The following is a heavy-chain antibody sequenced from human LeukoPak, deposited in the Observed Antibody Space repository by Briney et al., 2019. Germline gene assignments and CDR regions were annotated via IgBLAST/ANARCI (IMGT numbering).Heavy chain of an antibody. Sequence: GGSLRLSCAASGFTFSSYSMNWVRRAPGKGLEWVSSISSSSSYIYYADSVKGRFTISRDNAKNSLYLQMNSLRAEDTAVYYSARVAGPSSYSGSSSPGYWGQGALVTVSS. CDR2: ISSSSSYI. CDR1: GFTFSSYS. V-gene: IGHV3-21*01. CDR3: ARVAGPSSYSGSSSPGY. J-gene: IGHJ4*02. D-gene: IGHD1-26*01.